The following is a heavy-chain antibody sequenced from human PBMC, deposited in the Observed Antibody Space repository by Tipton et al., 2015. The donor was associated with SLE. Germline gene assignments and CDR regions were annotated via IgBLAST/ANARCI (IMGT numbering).Heavy chain of an antibody. Sequence: QLVQSGAEVKKPGATVKVSCKASGYTFTDYAISWVRQARGQGLEWMAWISTYNGDTTYAQKLQGRVTMTTDTSTRTAYMELRSLRSDDTAVYYCARVGYCTGGVCPPYFDYWGQGSRTTVSS. CDR2: ISTYNGDT. D-gene: IGHD2-8*02. CDR3: ARVGYCTGGVCPPYFDY. CDR1: GYTFTDYA. J-gene: IGHJ4*02. V-gene: IGHV1-18*01.